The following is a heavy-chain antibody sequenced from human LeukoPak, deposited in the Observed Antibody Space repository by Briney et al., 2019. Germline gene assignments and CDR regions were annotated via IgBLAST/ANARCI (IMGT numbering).Heavy chain of an antibody. CDR1: GFTFSSYA. CDR2: ISGSGGST. Sequence: GGSLRLSCAASGFTFSSYAMSWVRQAPGKGLEWVSAISGSGGSTYYADSVKGRFTISRDNSKNTLYLQMNSLRAEDTAVYYCAKKPVVVVIGSAEYFQHWGQGTLVTVSS. J-gene: IGHJ1*01. D-gene: IGHD3-22*01. CDR3: AKKPVVVVIGSAEYFQH. V-gene: IGHV3-23*01.